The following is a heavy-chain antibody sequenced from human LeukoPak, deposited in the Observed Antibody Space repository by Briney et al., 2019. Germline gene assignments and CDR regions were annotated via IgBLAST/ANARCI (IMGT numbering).Heavy chain of an antibody. Sequence: SETLSLTCAVYGGSLSDYYWSWIRQPPGKGLEWIGEINHSGSTNYNPSLKSRVTISVDTSKNQFSLKLSSVTAADTAVYSCARPNPYGVLPSYYFDYWGQGTLVTVSS. CDR1: GGSLSDYY. CDR2: INHSGST. J-gene: IGHJ4*02. CDR3: ARPNPYGVLPSYYFDY. D-gene: IGHD4-17*01. V-gene: IGHV4-34*01.